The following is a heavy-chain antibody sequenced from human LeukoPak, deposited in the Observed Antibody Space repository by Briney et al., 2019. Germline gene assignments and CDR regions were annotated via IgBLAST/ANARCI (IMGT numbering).Heavy chain of an antibody. Sequence: PGGSLRLSCAASGLTFSSYAMNWVRQAPGKGLEWVSAISGSGADTYYADSVKGRFTTFRDNSKNTVYLRMNSLRAEDTAIYYCAKDPWGSRGYFDYWGQGTLVTVSS. CDR1: GLTFSSYA. CDR3: AKDPWGSRGYFDY. CDR2: ISGSGADT. J-gene: IGHJ4*02. V-gene: IGHV3-23*01. D-gene: IGHD7-27*01.